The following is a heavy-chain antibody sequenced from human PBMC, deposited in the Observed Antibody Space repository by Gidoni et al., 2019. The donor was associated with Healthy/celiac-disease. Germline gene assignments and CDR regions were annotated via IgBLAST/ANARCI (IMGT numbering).Heavy chain of an antibody. CDR1: GFPFRSYA. D-gene: IGHD4-17*01. CDR3: ARDLDGDYYYGMDV. CDR2: ISYEGSNK. V-gene: IGHV3-30-3*01. J-gene: IGHJ6*02. Sequence: QVQLVESGGGVVQPGRSLRLSCAASGFPFRSYAMHWVRQAPGKGLEWVAVISYEGSNKYYADSVKGRFTISRDNSKNTLYLQMNSLRAEDTAVYYCARDLDGDYYYGMDVWGQGTTVTVSS.